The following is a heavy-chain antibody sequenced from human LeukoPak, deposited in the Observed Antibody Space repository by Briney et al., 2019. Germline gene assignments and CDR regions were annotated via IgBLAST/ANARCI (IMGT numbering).Heavy chain of an antibody. CDR3: ARGVVTDDYYMDV. CDR1: GGSISSGRYY. CDR2: LYTNANT. D-gene: IGHD2-21*02. J-gene: IGHJ6*03. Sequence: PSETLSLTCTVSGGSISSGRYYWTWIRLPAGKGLEWIVRLYTNANTNYNPSLQSPVSISVDTSTSQLYLQLTSVTAADTAVYFCARGVVTDDYYMDVWGKGTTVIVSS. V-gene: IGHV4-61*02.